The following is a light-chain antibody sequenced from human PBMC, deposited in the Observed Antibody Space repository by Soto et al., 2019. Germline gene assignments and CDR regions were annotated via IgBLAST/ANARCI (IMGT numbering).Light chain of an antibody. Sequence: EIVLTQSPGTLSLSPGERATLSCRASQTISSTYLAWYQQTPGQAPRLLIFGASTRATGTPHRFSGSGSGTDFTLTLLSLEREDFAVHYCHQYGGSPRYTFGQGTKLEIK. J-gene: IGKJ2*01. V-gene: IGKV3-20*01. CDR2: GAS. CDR3: HQYGGSPRYT. CDR1: QTISSTY.